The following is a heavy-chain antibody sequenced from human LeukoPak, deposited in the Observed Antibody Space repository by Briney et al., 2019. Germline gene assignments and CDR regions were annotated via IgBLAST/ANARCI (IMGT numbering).Heavy chain of an antibody. J-gene: IGHJ5*02. CDR2: IYYSGST. CDR3: ARQGDSSSRWFDP. CDR1: GGSISSYY. D-gene: IGHD6-13*01. Sequence: PSQTLSLTCTVSGGSISSYYWSWIRRPPGKGLEWIGYIYYSGSTNYNPSLKSRVTISVDTSKNQFSLKLSSVTAADTAVYYCARQGDSSSRWFDPWGQGTLVTVSS. V-gene: IGHV4-59*08.